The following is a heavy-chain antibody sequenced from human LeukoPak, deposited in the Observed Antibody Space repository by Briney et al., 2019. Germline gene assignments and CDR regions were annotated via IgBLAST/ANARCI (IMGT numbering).Heavy chain of an antibody. CDR1: GFTFSTYA. V-gene: IGHV3-23*01. J-gene: IGHJ4*02. Sequence: GGSLRLSCAASGFTFSTYAMSRVRQDEGKGLGWVPLNSRSGGSTYYADSVKGRFTISRDNSKNMMFLQMNSLRAEDTAEYYCAKGDLGYCSGTSCYSFDYWGQGTLVTVSS. CDR2: NSRSGGST. CDR3: AKGDLGYCSGTSCYSFDY. D-gene: IGHD2-2*02.